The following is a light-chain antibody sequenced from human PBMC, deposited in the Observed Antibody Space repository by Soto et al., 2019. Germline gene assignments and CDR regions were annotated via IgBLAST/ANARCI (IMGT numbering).Light chain of an antibody. V-gene: IGLV2-14*03. Sequence: QSVLTQPASVSGSPGQSITISCTGSTSDVGAYNYVSWYQQYPGKAPKLIIYDVTKRPSGTSDRFSGSQSGNTASLAISGLQADDEADYYCSSYTRSSTLVFGGGTKLTVL. CDR3: SSYTRSSTLV. CDR1: TSDVGAYNY. CDR2: DVT. J-gene: IGLJ3*02.